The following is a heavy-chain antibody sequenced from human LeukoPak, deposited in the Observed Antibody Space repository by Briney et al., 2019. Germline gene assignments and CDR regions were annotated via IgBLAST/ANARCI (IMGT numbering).Heavy chain of an antibody. CDR1: GGSFSGYY. D-gene: IGHD5-18*01. CDR2: INHSGST. J-gene: IGHJ4*02. V-gene: IGHV4-34*01. CDR3: ARGEPDTAMVDGRSRYYFNY. Sequence: SETLSLTCAVYGGSFSGYYWSWIRQPPGKGLEWIGEINHSGSTNYNPSLKSRVTISVDTSKNQFSLKLSSVTAADTAVYYCARGEPDTAMVDGRSRYYFNYWGQGTLVTVSS.